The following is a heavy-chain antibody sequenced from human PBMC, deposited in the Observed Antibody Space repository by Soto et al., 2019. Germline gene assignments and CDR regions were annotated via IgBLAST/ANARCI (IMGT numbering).Heavy chain of an antibody. CDR1: GFSLTTSGVG. D-gene: IGHD3-10*01. Sequence: QITLKESGPTLVKPTQTLTLTCTFSGFSLTTSGVGVGWIRQPPGKALEWLALLYWDDDKRYSPSLKSLLTITMDTSNNQVVLTMTNMDPVDTGTYFCAHSSGRSGDYWGQGTLVTVSS. V-gene: IGHV2-5*02. CDR3: AHSSGRSGDY. CDR2: LYWDDDK. J-gene: IGHJ4*02.